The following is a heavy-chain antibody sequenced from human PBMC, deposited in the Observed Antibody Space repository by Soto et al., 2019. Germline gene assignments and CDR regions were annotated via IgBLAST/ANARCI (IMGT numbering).Heavy chain of an antibody. Sequence: GGSLRLSCAASGFTFSNAWMNWVRQAPGKGLEWVGRIKSKTDGGTTDYAAPMKGRFTISRDDSKNTLYLQMNSLKTEDTAVYYCTTSPEVDTAMVLFDYWGQGTLVTVSS. CDR1: GFTFSNAW. CDR3: TTSPEVDTAMVLFDY. V-gene: IGHV3-15*07. CDR2: IKSKTDGGTT. J-gene: IGHJ4*02. D-gene: IGHD5-18*01.